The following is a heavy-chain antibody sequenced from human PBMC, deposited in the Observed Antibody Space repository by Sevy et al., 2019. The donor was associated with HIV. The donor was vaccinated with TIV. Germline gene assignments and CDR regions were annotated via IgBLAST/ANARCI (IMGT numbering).Heavy chain of an antibody. CDR3: ARGPPDGSYDYFDY. CDR1: EFTFSSYN. V-gene: IGHV3-21*06. CDR2: LSGSSNYI. Sequence: GGSLRLSCAASEFTFSSYNMNWVRQAPGKGLEWVSSLSGSSNYIYYAESVKGRFRISRDNVKDTLYLQMNSLRADDTAVYYCARGPPDGSYDYFDYWGQGTLVTVSS. J-gene: IGHJ4*02. D-gene: IGHD1-26*01.